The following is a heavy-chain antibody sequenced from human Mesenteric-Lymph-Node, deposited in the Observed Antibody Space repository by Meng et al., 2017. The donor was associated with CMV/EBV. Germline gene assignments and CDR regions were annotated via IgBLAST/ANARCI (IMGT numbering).Heavy chain of an antibody. J-gene: IGHJ5*02. Sequence: SETLSLTCTVSGGSISSGDYYWSWIRQPPGKGLEYIGSIYHSGVAYYNPSLKSRATISLDTSKNQFSLRLTSVTAADTAVYYCARPFWSGYGWFDPWGQGTLVTVSS. D-gene: IGHD3-3*01. CDR3: ARPFWSGYGWFDP. CDR1: GGSISSGDYY. V-gene: IGHV4-39*07. CDR2: IYHSGVA.